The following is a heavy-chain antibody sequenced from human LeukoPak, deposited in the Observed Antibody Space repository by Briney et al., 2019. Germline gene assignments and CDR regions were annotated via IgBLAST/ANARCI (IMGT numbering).Heavy chain of an antibody. V-gene: IGHV4-59*01. Sequence: SETLSLTCIVSGDSINDYYWSWIRQPPGKGPEWIGFIYYSGSTIYNPSLESRVTISVDTSKNQFSLKLSSVTAADTAVYYCAGTYYYDSSGYYYPGGYWGQGTLVTVSS. CDR1: GDSINDYY. CDR2: IYYSGST. J-gene: IGHJ4*02. CDR3: AGTYYYDSSGYYYPGGY. D-gene: IGHD3-22*01.